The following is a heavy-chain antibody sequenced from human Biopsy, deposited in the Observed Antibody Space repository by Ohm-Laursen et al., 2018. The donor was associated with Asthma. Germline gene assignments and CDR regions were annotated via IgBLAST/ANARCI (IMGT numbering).Heavy chain of an antibody. Sequence: SLRLSCAAPGFTFSSYSMNWVRQAPGKGLEWVSYISSSSSTIYYADSVKGRFTISRDNAKNSLYLQMNGLRDEDTAVYYCARFKHGYSYGYAGVFDYWGQGTLVTVSS. D-gene: IGHD5-18*01. CDR2: ISSSSSTI. CDR3: ARFKHGYSYGYAGVFDY. V-gene: IGHV3-48*02. CDR1: GFTFSSYS. J-gene: IGHJ4*02.